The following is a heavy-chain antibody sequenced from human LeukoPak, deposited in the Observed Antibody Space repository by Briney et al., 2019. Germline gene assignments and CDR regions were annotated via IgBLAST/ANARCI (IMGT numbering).Heavy chain of an antibody. Sequence: GGSLRLSCAVSGFSFSSYSMSWVRLAPGKGLEWVASIKHDASEKYYVDSVKGRFTISRDNSKDSLYLQMGSLRAEDAAVYYCARGGAGNCGGACYLNWFDPWGQGTLVTVSS. CDR3: ARGGAGNCGGACYLNWFDP. J-gene: IGHJ5*02. D-gene: IGHD2-21*02. CDR1: GFSFSSYS. V-gene: IGHV3-7*05. CDR2: IKHDASEK.